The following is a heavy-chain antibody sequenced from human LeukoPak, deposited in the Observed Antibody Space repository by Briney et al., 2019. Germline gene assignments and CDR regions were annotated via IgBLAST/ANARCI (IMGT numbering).Heavy chain of an antibody. V-gene: IGHV3-23*01. CDR3: ARVGYSGYDYDY. J-gene: IGHJ4*02. CDR1: GFTFSSYA. D-gene: IGHD5-12*01. Sequence: QPGGSLRLSCEASGFTFSSYAMSWVRQAPGKGLEWVSVISGSGDSTYYADAVEGRCTSSRDNSKAALYLQMNSLRAEDTAVYYCARVGYSGYDYDYWGQGTLVTVSS. CDR2: ISGSGDST.